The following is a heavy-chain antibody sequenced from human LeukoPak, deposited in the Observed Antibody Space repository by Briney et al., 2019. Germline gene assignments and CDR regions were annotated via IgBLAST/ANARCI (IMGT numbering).Heavy chain of an antibody. J-gene: IGHJ3*02. D-gene: IGHD2-15*01. CDR3: ARRSDSGIKGHFDI. CDR2: IYTSGST. CDR1: GCSISSYY. V-gene: IGHV4-4*09. Sequence: SETLSLTCTVSGCSISSYYWSWIRQPPGKGLEWIGYIYTSGSTNYNPSLKSRVTISVDTSKNQFSLKLSSVTAADTAVYYCARRSDSGIKGHFDIGGQGTMVTVSS.